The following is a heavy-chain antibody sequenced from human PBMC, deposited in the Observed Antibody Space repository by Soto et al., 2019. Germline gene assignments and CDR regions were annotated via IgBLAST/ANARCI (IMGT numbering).Heavy chain of an antibody. J-gene: IGHJ4*02. CDR1: GFGFNTYA. V-gene: IGHV3-23*01. Sequence: EVQLLESGGNLVQPGGSLRLSCAASGFGFNTYAMSWVRQAPGKGPEWVSTISGDGDFTDYTDSVKGRFTISRDNSKNTIYLQMSSLRAADTAVYYCANQGARGPYSFDYWGQGTLVTVSS. D-gene: IGHD6-6*01. CDR2: ISGDGDFT. CDR3: ANQGARGPYSFDY.